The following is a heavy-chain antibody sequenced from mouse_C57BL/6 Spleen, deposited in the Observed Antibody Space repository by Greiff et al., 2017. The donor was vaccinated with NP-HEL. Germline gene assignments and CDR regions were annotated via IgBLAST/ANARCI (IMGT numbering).Heavy chain of an antibody. CDR3: TGHDDAMDY. CDR1: GFTFSNYW. D-gene: IGHD2-12*01. J-gene: IGHJ4*01. V-gene: IGHV6-3*01. Sequence: EVKLVESGGGLVQPGGSMKLSCVASGFTFSNYWMNWVRQSPEKGLEWVAQIRLKSDNYATHYAESVKGRFTISRDDSKSSVYLQMNNLRAEDTGIYYCTGHDDAMDYWGQGTSVTVSS. CDR2: IRLKSDNYAT.